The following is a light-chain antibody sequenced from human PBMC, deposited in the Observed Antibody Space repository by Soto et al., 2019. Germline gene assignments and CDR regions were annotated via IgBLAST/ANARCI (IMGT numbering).Light chain of an antibody. CDR2: GAC. Sequence: EIVLTQSPGSLSLSPGDRATLSCRASQSVDSRFFAWYQQRAGQAPRLLIDGACRRATGIPDRFAGSGAGTYFTLTISGLEAEYFTLYYLQQYDSSVTFGLGTKVEIK. CDR3: QQYDSSVT. J-gene: IGKJ1*01. CDR1: QSVDSRF. V-gene: IGKV3-20*01.